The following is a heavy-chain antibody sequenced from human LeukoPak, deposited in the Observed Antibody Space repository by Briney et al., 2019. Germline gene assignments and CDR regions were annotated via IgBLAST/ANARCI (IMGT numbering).Heavy chain of an antibody. CDR3: AREAVTFGGALFPDP. CDR1: GYTFTSYN. D-gene: IGHD3-16*01. Sequence: GASVKVSCKASGYTFTSYNINWVRQAPGQGLEWMGRINPNSGGTNYAQKFQGRVTMTRDTSIRTAYMELSRLRSDDTAVYYCAREAVTFGGALFPDPWGQGTLVTVSS. V-gene: IGHV1-2*06. J-gene: IGHJ5*02. CDR2: INPNSGGT.